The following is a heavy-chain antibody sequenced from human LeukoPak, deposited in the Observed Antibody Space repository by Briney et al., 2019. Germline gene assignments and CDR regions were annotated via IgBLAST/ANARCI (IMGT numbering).Heavy chain of an antibody. CDR3: ARRDPSSGWYAQKRGNWFDP. CDR2: IYYSGST. V-gene: IGHV4-39*01. J-gene: IGHJ5*02. CDR1: GGSLSSSNYD. D-gene: IGHD6-19*01. Sequence: PSETLSLTCTVSGGSLSSSNYDWGWIRQPPGKGLEWLGSIYYSGSTYYNPSLKSRVTISVDTSKNQFSLKLSSVTAADTAVYYCARRDPSSGWYAQKRGNWFDPWGQGTLVTVSS.